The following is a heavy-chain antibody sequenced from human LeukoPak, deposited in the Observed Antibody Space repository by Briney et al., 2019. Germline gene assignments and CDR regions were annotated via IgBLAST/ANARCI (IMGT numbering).Heavy chain of an antibody. Sequence: MASETLSLTCAVYGGSFSGYYWSWIRQPPGKGLEWIGEINHSGSTNYNPSLKSRVTISVDTSKNQFSLKLSSVTAADTAVYYCARRRSGVLRFLEWPHDAFDIWGQGTMVTVSS. CDR2: INHSGST. CDR1: GGSFSGYY. J-gene: IGHJ3*02. D-gene: IGHD3-3*01. V-gene: IGHV4-34*01. CDR3: ARRRSGVLRFLEWPHDAFDI.